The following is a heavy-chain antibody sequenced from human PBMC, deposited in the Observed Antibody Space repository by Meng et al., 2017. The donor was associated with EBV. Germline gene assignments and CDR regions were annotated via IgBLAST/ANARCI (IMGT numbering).Heavy chain of an antibody. D-gene: IGHD4-11*01. Sequence: QVQLQESGPGLVKPSXXLXLTCTXSGGSVNNESYYWGWSRQPPGKGLEYIGYIYYTGSTNYNSSLKSRVTISLDKSKNQFALKLTSLTAADTAIYYCARGDYTNYPRWFDPWGQGTLVTVSS. CDR2: IYYTGST. CDR3: ARGDYTNYPRWFDP. CDR1: GGSVNNESYY. J-gene: IGHJ5*02. V-gene: IGHV4-61*01.